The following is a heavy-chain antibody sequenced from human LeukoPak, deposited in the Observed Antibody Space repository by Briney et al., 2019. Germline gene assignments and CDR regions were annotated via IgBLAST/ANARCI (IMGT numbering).Heavy chain of an antibody. Sequence: AETLSLTCAVYGGSFSGYYWSWIRQPPGKGLEWIGESNHSGSTNYNPSLKSRVTITVDTSNNQSSLKLSSVTAADPAVYYCARAETTVAYEGVYWGQGTLVTVSS. D-gene: IGHD4-23*01. CDR2: SNHSGST. V-gene: IGHV4-34*01. J-gene: IGHJ4*02. CDR3: ARAETTVAYEGVY. CDR1: GGSFSGYY.